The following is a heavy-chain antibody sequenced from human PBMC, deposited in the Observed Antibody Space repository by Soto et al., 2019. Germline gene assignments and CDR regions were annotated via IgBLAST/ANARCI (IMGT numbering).Heavy chain of an antibody. CDR3: AKDHVGYYNGMDV. D-gene: IGHD3-10*01. Sequence: QVQLVESGGGVVQPGTSLRLSCAASGFTFSSYGMHWVRQAAGKGLEWVAVISYNGGKKYYGDSVKGRFTISRDNSEKMMYLQMNRLRAEDTAVYYCAKDHVGYYNGMDVWGQGTTVTVSS. CDR2: ISYNGGKK. V-gene: IGHV3-30*18. J-gene: IGHJ6*02. CDR1: GFTFSSYG.